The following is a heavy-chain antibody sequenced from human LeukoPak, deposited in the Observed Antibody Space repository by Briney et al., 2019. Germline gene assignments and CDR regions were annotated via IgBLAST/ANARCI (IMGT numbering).Heavy chain of an antibody. D-gene: IGHD3-22*01. CDR2: IYYTGIT. CDR1: GGSISNYY. J-gene: IGHJ4*02. Sequence: PSETLSLTCTVSGGSISNYYWSWIRQPPGKGLEWIGYIYYTGITNYNPSLKSRVTISVDTSKNQFSLKLSSVTAADTAVYYCARHNHYDRSGYYYLDYWGQGTLVTVSS. V-gene: IGHV4-59*08. CDR3: ARHNHYDRSGYYYLDY.